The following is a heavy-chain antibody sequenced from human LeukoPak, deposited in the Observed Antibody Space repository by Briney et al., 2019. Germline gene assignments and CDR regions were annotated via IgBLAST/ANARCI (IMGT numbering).Heavy chain of an antibody. CDR3: ARDRVTGWFDP. CDR2: IYTSGTT. D-gene: IGHD2-8*02. V-gene: IGHV4-61*02. Sequence: SQTLSLTCTVSGGSVSSGSYYWTWIRQPAGKGLEWIGRIYTSGTTSYNPSLKSRVTISLDTSKNQFSLKLSSVTAADTAVYYCARDRVTGWFDPWGQGTLVTVSS. CDR1: GGSVSSGSYY. J-gene: IGHJ5*02.